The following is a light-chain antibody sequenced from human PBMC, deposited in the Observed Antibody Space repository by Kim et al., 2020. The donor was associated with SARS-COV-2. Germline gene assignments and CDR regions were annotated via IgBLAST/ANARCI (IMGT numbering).Light chain of an antibody. CDR1: SLSSQY. J-gene: IGLJ2*01. CDR2: GKN. V-gene: IGLV3-19*01. Sequence: SSELTQDPAVSLALGQTARLTCQGDSLSSQYASWYQQKPGQAPVLVIYGKNTRPSGIPDRFSGSSSGNTASLTITGTQAEDEADYYCNSRDSSGDRLSVFVGGTQLADL. CDR3: NSRDSSGDRLSV.